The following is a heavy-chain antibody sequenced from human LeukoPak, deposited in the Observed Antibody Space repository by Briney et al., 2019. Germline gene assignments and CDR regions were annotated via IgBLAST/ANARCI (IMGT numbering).Heavy chain of an antibody. CDR2: INWSSGHK. Sequence: PGGSLRLSCAASGFTFGDCGMHWVRQAPGKGLEWVSSINWSSGHKAYAASVEGRFTISRDNTKNFLYLQMSSLRPDDTAFYYCAKDAGVGSSSLSYYWYIDFWGKGTTVIVSS. V-gene: IGHV3-9*01. D-gene: IGHD6-6*01. CDR1: GFTFGDCG. CDR3: AKDAGVGSSSLSYYWYIDF. J-gene: IGHJ6*03.